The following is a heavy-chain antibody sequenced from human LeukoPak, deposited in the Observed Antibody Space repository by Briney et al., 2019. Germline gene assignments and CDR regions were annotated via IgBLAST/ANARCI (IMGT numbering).Heavy chain of an antibody. V-gene: IGHV1-69*04. CDR2: IVPILGIA. Sequence: ASVKVSCKASGGTFSSYAISWVRQAPGQGLEWMGRIVPILGIANYAQKFQGRVTITADKSTSTAYMELSSLRSEDTAVYYCARDNDYDSSGYYLDYWGQGTLVTVSS. J-gene: IGHJ4*02. CDR3: ARDNDYDSSGYYLDY. D-gene: IGHD3-22*01. CDR1: GGTFSSYA.